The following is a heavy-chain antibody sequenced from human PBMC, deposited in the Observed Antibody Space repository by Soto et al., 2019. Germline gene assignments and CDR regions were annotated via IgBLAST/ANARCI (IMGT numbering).Heavy chain of an antibody. Sequence: GESLKISCAASGFTFSSYSMNWVRQAPGKGLEWVSYISSSSSTIYYADSVKGRFTISRDNAKNSLYLQMNSLRDEDTAVYYCARDLYDFWSGYSDYWGQGTLVTVSS. CDR3: ARDLYDFWSGYSDY. CDR1: GFTFSSYS. V-gene: IGHV3-48*02. D-gene: IGHD3-3*01. CDR2: ISSSSSTI. J-gene: IGHJ4*02.